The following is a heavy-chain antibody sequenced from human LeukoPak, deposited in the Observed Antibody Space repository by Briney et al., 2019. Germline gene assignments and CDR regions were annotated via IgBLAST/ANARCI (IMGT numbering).Heavy chain of an antibody. CDR1: GFTFSSYS. CDR3: ARGGYYYDSSGVI. CDR2: ISSSSSYI. V-gene: IGHV3-21*04. D-gene: IGHD3-22*01. Sequence: GGSLRLSCAASGFTFSSYSMNWVRQAPGKGLEWVSSISSSSSYIYYADSVKGRFTISRDNAKNSLYLQMNSLRAEDTAVYYCARGGYYYDSSGVIWGQGTLVTVSS. J-gene: IGHJ4*02.